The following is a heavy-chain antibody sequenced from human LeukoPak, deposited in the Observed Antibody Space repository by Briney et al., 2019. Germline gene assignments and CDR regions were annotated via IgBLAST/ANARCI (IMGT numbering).Heavy chain of an antibody. J-gene: IGHJ4*02. V-gene: IGHV4-34*01. CDR3: ARGQDFDY. CDR1: GGSFSGYY. CDR2: INHSGST. Sequence: SETLSLTCTVYGGSFSGYYWSWIRQPPGKGLEWIGEINHSGSTNYNPSLKSRVTISVGTSKNQFSLKLSSVTAADTAVYYCARGQDFDYWGQGTLVTVSS.